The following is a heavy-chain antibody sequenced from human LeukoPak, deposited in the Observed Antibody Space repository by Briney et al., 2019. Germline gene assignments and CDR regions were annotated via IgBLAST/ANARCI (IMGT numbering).Heavy chain of an antibody. Sequence: GGSLRLSCAASGFTFSSYSMNWVRQAPGKGLEWVSSISGSSSYIYYADSVKGRFSISRDNAKNSLYLQMNSLRAEDTAVYYCARDLLGWELHYFDYWGQGTLVTVSS. J-gene: IGHJ4*02. CDR3: ARDLLGWELHYFDY. CDR1: GFTFSSYS. CDR2: ISGSSSYI. V-gene: IGHV3-21*01. D-gene: IGHD1-26*01.